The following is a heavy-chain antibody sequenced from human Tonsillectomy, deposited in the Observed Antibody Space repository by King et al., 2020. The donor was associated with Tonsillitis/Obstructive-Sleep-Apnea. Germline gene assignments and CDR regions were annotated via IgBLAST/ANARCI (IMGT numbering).Heavy chain of an antibody. D-gene: IGHD1-26*01. Sequence: EQLVQSGGGLVQPGRSLRLSCAASGFTFDDYAMHWVRQAPGKGLEWVSGISWNSGSIGYADSVKGRFTISRDNAKNSLYLQMNSLRAEDTALYYCAKDIRYFAQGDAFDIWGQGTMVTVSS. J-gene: IGHJ3*02. CDR1: GFTFDDYA. V-gene: IGHV3-9*01. CDR2: ISWNSGSI. CDR3: AKDIRYFAQGDAFDI.